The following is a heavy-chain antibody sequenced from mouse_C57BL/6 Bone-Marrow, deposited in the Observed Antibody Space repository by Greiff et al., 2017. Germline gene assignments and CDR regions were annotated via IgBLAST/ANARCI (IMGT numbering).Heavy chain of an antibody. V-gene: IGHV1-55*01. Sequence: VQLQQPGAELVKPGASVTMSCTASGYTFTSYWITWVQQRPGQGLEWIGDIYPGSGSTYYNEKVTSKGTLTVDTSSSTAYMQLRSLTSEDSAVYYCAGNDYDPDYWGQGTTLPVSS. D-gene: IGHD2-4*01. CDR2: IYPGSGST. J-gene: IGHJ2*01. CDR3: AGNDYDPDY. CDR1: GYTFTSYW.